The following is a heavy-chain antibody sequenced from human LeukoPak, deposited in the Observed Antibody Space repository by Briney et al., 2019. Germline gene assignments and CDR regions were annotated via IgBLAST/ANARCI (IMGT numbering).Heavy chain of an antibody. CDR1: GFTFNSYA. Sequence: TGGSLRLSCAASGFTFNSYAMSWVRQAPGKGLEWVSTISGSGGRTYYADSVKGRFTISRDNSKNTLYLQMNSLRAEDTAVYYCHTTARLGAPDTFDIWGRGTMVTVSS. CDR3: HTTARLGAPDTFDI. CDR2: ISGSGGRT. D-gene: IGHD1-26*01. V-gene: IGHV3-23*01. J-gene: IGHJ3*02.